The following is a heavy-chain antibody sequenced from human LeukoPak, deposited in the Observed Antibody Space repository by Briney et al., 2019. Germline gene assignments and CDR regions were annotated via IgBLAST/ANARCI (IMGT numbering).Heavy chain of an antibody. CDR2: ITWSGAAT. Sequence: GGSLRLSCAASGYAFNDYGVSWVRQAPTKGLEWISGITWSGAATAYADSVKGRFTISRDNAKNSLFLEMNSLTAEDTALYYCARGFRDGPLYGMDVWGQGTTVTVSS. CDR3: ARGFRDGPLYGMDV. V-gene: IGHV3-20*04. D-gene: IGHD2-21*01. CDR1: GYAFNDYG. J-gene: IGHJ6*02.